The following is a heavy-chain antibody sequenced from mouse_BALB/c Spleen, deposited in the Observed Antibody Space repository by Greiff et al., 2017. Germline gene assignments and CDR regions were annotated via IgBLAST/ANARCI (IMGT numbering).Heavy chain of an antibody. Sequence: EVKVEESGGGLVKLGGSLKLSCAASGFTFSSYYMSWVRQTPEKRLELVAAINSNGGSTYYPDTVKGRFTISRDNAKNTLYLQMSSLKSEDTALYYCARQRELLRGYFDYWGQGTTLTVSS. J-gene: IGHJ2*01. D-gene: IGHD1-1*01. CDR3: ARQRELLRGYFDY. CDR2: INSNGGST. CDR1: GFTFSSYY. V-gene: IGHV5-6-2*01.